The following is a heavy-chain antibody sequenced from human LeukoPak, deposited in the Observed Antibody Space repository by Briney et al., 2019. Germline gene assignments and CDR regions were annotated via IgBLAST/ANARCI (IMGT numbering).Heavy chain of an antibody. Sequence: SQTLSLTCAVSGGSISSGGYSWSWIRQPPGKGLEWIGYIYHSGSTYYNPSLKSRVTMSVDPSKNQFSRKLSSVTAADTAVYYCARDGDSTNYYYYGMDVWGQGTTVTVSS. D-gene: IGHD4-17*01. CDR3: ARDGDSTNYYYYGMDV. V-gene: IGHV4-30-2*01. J-gene: IGHJ6*02. CDR2: IYHSGST. CDR1: GGSISSGGYS.